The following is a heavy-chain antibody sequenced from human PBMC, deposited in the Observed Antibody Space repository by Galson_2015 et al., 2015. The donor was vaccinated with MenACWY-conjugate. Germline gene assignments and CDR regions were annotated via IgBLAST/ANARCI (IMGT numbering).Heavy chain of an antibody. D-gene: IGHD3-10*01. Sequence: SLRLSCAASGFTVSSNYMSWVRQAPGKGLEWVSVIYSDGSTYYADSVKGRFTISRDNSKNTLYLQMNSLRAEDTAVYYCARDSRGIYYGSGSYYTDSGMDVWGQGTTVTVSS. CDR3: ARDSRGIYYGSGSYYTDSGMDV. CDR2: IYSDGST. V-gene: IGHV3-53*01. CDR1: GFTVSSNY. J-gene: IGHJ6*02.